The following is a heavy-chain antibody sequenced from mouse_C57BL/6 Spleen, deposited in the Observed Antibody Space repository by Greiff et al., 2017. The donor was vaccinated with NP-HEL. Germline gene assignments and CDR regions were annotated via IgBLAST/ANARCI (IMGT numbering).Heavy chain of an antibody. CDR2: IDPENGDT. J-gene: IGHJ4*01. Sequence: VQLQQSGAELVRPGASVKLSCTASGFNIKDDYMHWVKQRPEQGLEWIGWIDPENGDTEYASKFQGKATITADTSSNTAYLQLSSLTSEYTAVYYCTRWDGYYYAMDYWGQGTSVTVSS. V-gene: IGHV14-4*01. CDR1: GFNIKDDY. D-gene: IGHD4-1*01. CDR3: TRWDGYYYAMDY.